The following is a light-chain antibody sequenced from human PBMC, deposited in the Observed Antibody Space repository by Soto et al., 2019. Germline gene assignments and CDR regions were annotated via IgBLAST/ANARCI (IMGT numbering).Light chain of an antibody. CDR3: QQYDNLPRRA. V-gene: IGKV1-33*01. Sequence: DIQMTQSPSSLSASVGDRVTLTCQASQDISNYLNWYQQKPGRAPKLLFYDASNLGTGVASRFSGSGSGTDFTFTISSLQPEDIATYYCQQYDNLPRRAFGQGTKVDIK. J-gene: IGKJ1*01. CDR1: QDISNY. CDR2: DAS.